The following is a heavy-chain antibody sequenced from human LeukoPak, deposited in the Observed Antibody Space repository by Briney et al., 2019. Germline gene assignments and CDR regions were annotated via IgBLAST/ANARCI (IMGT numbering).Heavy chain of an antibody. V-gene: IGHV4-38-2*02. Sequence: SETLSLTCGVSGYSISSGYQWAWIRQSPGKGLEWIGSIYHSGSAHYNPSLKSRVTISVETSKNQFSLNMYSVAAADTAVYYCARDPRWLTPDCTSTSCYENYFDPWGQGTQVTVSS. CDR3: ARDPRWLTPDCTSTSCYENYFDP. CDR2: IYHSGSA. J-gene: IGHJ5*02. CDR1: GYSISSGYQ. D-gene: IGHD2-2*01.